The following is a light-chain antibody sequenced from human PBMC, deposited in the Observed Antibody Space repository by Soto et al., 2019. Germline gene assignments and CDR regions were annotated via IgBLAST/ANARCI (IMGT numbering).Light chain of an antibody. Sequence: EIVLTQSPGTLSLSPGERGTLSCRASQSVSSNYLAWYQQKPGQAPRLLICSAFSRATGIPDGFSGSGSGTDFTLTISRLEPEDFAVYYCQYYGSSPWTFGQGTKVEIK. CDR2: SAF. V-gene: IGKV3-20*01. J-gene: IGKJ1*01. CDR1: QSVSSNY. CDR3: QYYGSSPWT.